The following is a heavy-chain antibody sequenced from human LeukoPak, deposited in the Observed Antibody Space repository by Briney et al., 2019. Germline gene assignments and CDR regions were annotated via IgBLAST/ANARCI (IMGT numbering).Heavy chain of an antibody. D-gene: IGHD6-13*01. CDR3: AKEMGVAAAGLDAFDI. V-gene: IGHV3-30*18. CDR1: GVIFSSYG. Sequence: PGGSLRLSCAASGVIFSSYGMHWVRQAPGKGLEWVAVISYDGSNKYYADSVKGRFTISRDNSKNTLYLQMNSLRAEDTAVYYCAKEMGVAAAGLDAFDIWGQGTMVTVSS. CDR2: ISYDGSNK. J-gene: IGHJ3*02.